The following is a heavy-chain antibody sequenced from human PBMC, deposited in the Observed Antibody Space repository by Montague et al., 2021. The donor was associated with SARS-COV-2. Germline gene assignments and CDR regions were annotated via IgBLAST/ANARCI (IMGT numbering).Heavy chain of an antibody. J-gene: IGHJ6*03. V-gene: IGHV4-39*01. CDR3: VRVTHPRSAWPYYMDV. D-gene: IGHD1-26*01. CDR2: INNRGNT. Sequence: SETLSLTCTVSGDSISSSSYYWGWIRQPPGEGLEWIGSINNRGNTYNNPSLRSRVSISVDTSKNQFSLNVRSVTAADTGLFYCVRVTHPRSAWPYYMDVWGKGTTVTV. CDR1: GDSISSSSYY.